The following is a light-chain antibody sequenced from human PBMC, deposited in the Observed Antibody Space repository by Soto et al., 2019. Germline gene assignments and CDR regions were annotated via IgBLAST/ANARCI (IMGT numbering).Light chain of an antibody. Sequence: DIQMTQSPSSLSASVGVRITIPCQASEDITNYLHWYQQKPGKAPKLLIYDASNLETGVPSRFSGSGSGTDFSFTISSLQAEDIATYYCQQYDYMPYTFGQGTKLEMK. V-gene: IGKV1-33*01. CDR2: DAS. CDR1: EDITNY. J-gene: IGKJ2*01. CDR3: QQYDYMPYT.